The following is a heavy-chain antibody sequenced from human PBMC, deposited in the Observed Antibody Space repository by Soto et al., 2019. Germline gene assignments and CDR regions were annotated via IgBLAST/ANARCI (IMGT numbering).Heavy chain of an antibody. D-gene: IGHD3-16*01. CDR3: AREGPLSGDTFDR. CDR1: GGSISSGGYS. CDR2: IYHSGST. Sequence: PSETLSLTCAVSGGSISSGGYSWSWIRQPPGKGLEWIGYIYHSGSTYYNPSLKSRVTISLDTSQNQVSLQLRSVTAADTAVYYCAREGPLSGDTFDRWGRGKKVTV. J-gene: IGHJ3*02. V-gene: IGHV4-30-2*01.